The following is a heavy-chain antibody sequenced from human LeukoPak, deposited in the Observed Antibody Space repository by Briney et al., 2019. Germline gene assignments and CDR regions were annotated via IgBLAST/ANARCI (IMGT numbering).Heavy chain of an antibody. V-gene: IGHV3-48*01. D-gene: IGHD4-17*01. CDR3: AKSTEFTVSGFFDP. CDR1: GFTFSSYS. CDR2: ISSSSSTI. Sequence: PGGSLRLSCAASGFTFSSYSMNWVRQAPGKGLEWVSYISSSSSTIYYADSVKGRFTISRDNAKNSLYPQMNSLRADDTALYHCAKSTEFTVSGFFDPWGQGTLVTVSS. J-gene: IGHJ5*02.